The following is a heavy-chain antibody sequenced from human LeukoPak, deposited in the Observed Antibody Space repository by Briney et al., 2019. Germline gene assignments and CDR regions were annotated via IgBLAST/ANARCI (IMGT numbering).Heavy chain of an antibody. CDR2: ITGTGYDT. V-gene: IGHV3-21*01. CDR3: ARGPYGSGSYYLDGEIDY. D-gene: IGHD3-10*01. J-gene: IGHJ4*02. Sequence: GGSLRLSCAASGFIFRSYAMAWVRQAPGKGLEWVSAITGTGYDTFYADSVKGRFTISRDNAKNSLYLQMNSPRAEDTAVYYCARGPYGSGSYYLDGEIDYWGQGTLVTVSS. CDR1: GFIFRSYA.